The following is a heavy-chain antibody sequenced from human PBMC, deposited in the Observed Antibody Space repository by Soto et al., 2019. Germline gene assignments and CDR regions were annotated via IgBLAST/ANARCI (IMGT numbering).Heavy chain of an antibody. CDR3: ARGARYYDILTGYQDY. CDR1: GFTFSSYA. V-gene: IGHV3-64*01. D-gene: IGHD3-9*01. CDR2: ISSNGGST. J-gene: IGHJ4*02. Sequence: EVQLVESGGGLVQPGGSLRLSCAASGFTFSSYAMHWVRQAPGKGLEYVSAISSNGGSTYYANSVKGRFTISRDNSKNTLHLQMGRLRAEDMAVYYCARGARYYDILTGYQDYWGQGTLVTVSS.